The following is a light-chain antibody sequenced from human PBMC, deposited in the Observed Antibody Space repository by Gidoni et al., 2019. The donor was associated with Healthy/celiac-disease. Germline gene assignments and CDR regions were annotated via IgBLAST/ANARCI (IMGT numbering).Light chain of an antibody. CDR3: SSYAGSNII. CDR1: SSDVGGYKY. V-gene: IGLV2-8*01. CDR2: EVS. J-gene: IGLJ2*01. Sequence: QSALTQPPSASGSPGQSVTISCTGTSSDVGGYKYVSWYQQHPGKAPKLMIYEVSKRPSGVPDRFSGSKSGNTASLTVSGLQAEDEAYYYCSSYAGSNIIFGGGTKLTVL.